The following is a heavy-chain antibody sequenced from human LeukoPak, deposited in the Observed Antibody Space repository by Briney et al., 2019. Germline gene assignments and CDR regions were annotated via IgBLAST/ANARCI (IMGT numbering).Heavy chain of an antibody. D-gene: IGHD2-15*01. Sequence: ETSETLSLTCAVSGGSISSYYWSWIRQPPGKGLEWIGYIYYSESTNYNPSLKSRVTISVDTSKNQFSLKLSSVTAADTAVYYCARDGGGLYGMDVWGQGTTVTVSS. CDR3: ARDGGGLYGMDV. V-gene: IGHV4-59*01. J-gene: IGHJ6*02. CDR1: GGSISSYY. CDR2: IYYSEST.